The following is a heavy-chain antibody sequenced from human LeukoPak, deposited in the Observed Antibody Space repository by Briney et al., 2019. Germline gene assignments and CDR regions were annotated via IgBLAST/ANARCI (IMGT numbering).Heavy chain of an antibody. J-gene: IGHJ6*03. Sequence: ASVKVSCKASGYTFTGYYMHWVRQAPGRGLEWMGWINPNSGGTNYAQKFQGRVTMTRDTSISTAYMELSRLRSDDTAVYYCARVVIGPPDYYYYMDVWGKGTTVTVSS. D-gene: IGHD3-22*01. CDR2: INPNSGGT. CDR1: GYTFTGYY. V-gene: IGHV1-2*02. CDR3: ARVVIGPPDYYYYMDV.